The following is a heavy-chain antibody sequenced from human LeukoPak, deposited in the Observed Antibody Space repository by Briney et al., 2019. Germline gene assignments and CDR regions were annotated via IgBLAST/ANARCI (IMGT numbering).Heavy chain of an antibody. D-gene: IGHD3-9*01. CDR1: GFTFSSYA. J-gene: IGHJ4*02. Sequence: PGGSLRLSCAASGFTFSSYAMSWVRQAPGKGLEWVSAISGSGGSTYYADSVKGRFTISRDNSKNTLYLQMNSLRAEDTAVYYCAKETDSRPHYDILTGYYLGNYFDYWGQGTLVTVSS. V-gene: IGHV3-23*01. CDR3: AKETDSRPHYDILTGYYLGNYFDY. CDR2: ISGSGGST.